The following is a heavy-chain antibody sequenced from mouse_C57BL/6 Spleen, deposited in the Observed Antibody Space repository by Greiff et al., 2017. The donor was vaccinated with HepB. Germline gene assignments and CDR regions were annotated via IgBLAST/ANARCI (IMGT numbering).Heavy chain of an antibody. Sequence: QVQLKESGPGLVAPSQSLSITCTVSGFSLTSYAISWVRQPPGKGLEWLGVIWTGGGTNYNSALKSRLSISKDNSKSQVFLKMTSLQTDDTARYYCARNYGYDGGPAWFAYWGQGTLVTVSA. CDR3: ARNYGYDGGPAWFAY. J-gene: IGHJ3*01. CDR1: GFSLTSYA. V-gene: IGHV2-9-1*01. D-gene: IGHD2-2*01. CDR2: IWTGGGT.